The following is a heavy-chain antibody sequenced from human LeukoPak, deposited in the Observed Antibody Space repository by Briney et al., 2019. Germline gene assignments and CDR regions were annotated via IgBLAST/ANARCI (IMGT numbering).Heavy chain of an antibody. CDR1: GGSVTMHD. Sequence: SETLSLTCTVSGGSVTMHDWSWLRQPPGKGLEWIGYIDSSRITNYNPSLKSRVTISVDMSKSQISLILTSVTAADTAVYYCARHRFHSGGPLFDPWGQGTLVTVSS. D-gene: IGHD3-16*02. CDR3: ARHRFHSGGPLFDP. V-gene: IGHV4-4*09. CDR2: IDSSRIT. J-gene: IGHJ5*02.